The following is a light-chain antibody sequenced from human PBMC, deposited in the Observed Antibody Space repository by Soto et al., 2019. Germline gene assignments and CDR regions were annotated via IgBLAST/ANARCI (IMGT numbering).Light chain of an antibody. Sequence: QSALTQPPSVSGSPGQRVTISCTGSSFNIGSGYDVHWYQQLPGTAPKLLIYGNTNRPSGVPDRFSGSRSGTSASLAITGLQAEDEADYYCQSYDSRLSGSVIFGGGTKLTVL. CDR2: GNT. CDR3: QSYDSRLSGSVI. CDR1: SFNIGSGYD. V-gene: IGLV1-40*01. J-gene: IGLJ2*01.